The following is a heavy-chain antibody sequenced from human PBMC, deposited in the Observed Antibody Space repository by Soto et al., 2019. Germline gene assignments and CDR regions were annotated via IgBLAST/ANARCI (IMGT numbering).Heavy chain of an antibody. CDR3: ARGLYNWNFLGWSGRGHESSSDY. Sequence: PGGSLRLSCAASGFTFSSYAMHWVRQAPGKGLEWVAVISYDGSNKYYADSVKGRFTISRDNSKNTLYLQMNSLRAEDTAVYYCARGLYNWNFLGWSGRGHESSSDYSGPATLVTL. CDR2: ISYDGSNK. CDR1: GFTFSSYA. J-gene: IGHJ4*02. V-gene: IGHV3-30-3*01. D-gene: IGHD1-7*01.